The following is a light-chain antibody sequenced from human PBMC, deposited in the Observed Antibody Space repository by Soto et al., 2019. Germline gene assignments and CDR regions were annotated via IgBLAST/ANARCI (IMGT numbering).Light chain of an antibody. CDR3: QKYYTLPLT. Sequence: DVQMTQSPSSLSASVGDRVTITCRASQGVSNYLAWYQQKPGQVPNLLIYAASTLRSGVPSRFSGSGSRTDFTLTISSLQPEDVGTYYCQKYYTLPLTFGGGTKVEIK. CDR1: QGVSNY. J-gene: IGKJ4*01. V-gene: IGKV1-27*01. CDR2: AAS.